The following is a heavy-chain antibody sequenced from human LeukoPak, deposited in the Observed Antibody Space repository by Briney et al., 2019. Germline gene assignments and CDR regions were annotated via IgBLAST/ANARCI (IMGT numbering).Heavy chain of an antibody. CDR1: GFTFSSYA. Sequence: GGSLRLSCVASGFTFSSYAMSWVRQAPGKGLEWVSAISGSGGSTYYADSVKGRFTISRDNSKNTLYLQMNSLRAEDTAVYYCAKFDYGDYYFDYWGQGTLVTVSS. V-gene: IGHV3-23*01. J-gene: IGHJ4*02. CDR3: AKFDYGDYYFDY. D-gene: IGHD4-17*01. CDR2: ISGSGGST.